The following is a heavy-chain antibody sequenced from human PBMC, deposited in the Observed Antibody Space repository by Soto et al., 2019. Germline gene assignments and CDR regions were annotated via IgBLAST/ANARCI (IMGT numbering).Heavy chain of an antibody. D-gene: IGHD6-25*01. J-gene: IGHJ3*02. V-gene: IGHV3-30*18. CDR2: MSFDGSNE. CDR1: GFTFSNYG. CDR3: AKGAAVAFDI. Sequence: QVHLVESGGGVVQPGRSLRLSCAASGFTFSNYGMHWVRQAPGKGLEWLAVMSFDGSNEYYADSVQGRLTISRDNSKNTLYLQMNSLRTEDTAVYHCAKGAAVAFDIWGQGTMVTVSS.